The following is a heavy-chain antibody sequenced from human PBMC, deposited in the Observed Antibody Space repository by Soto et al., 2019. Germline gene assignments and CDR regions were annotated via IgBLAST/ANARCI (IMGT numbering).Heavy chain of an antibody. CDR3: ASRETSIVGAPRLDY. D-gene: IGHD1-26*01. CDR1: GGSISSSSYY. CDR2: IYYSGST. V-gene: IGHV4-39*01. J-gene: IGHJ4*02. Sequence: QLQLQESGPGLVKPSETLSLTCTVSGGSISSSSYYWGWIRQPPGKGLEWIGSIYYSGSTYYNPSLKSRVTISVDTSKNQFSLKLSSVTAADTAVYYCASRETSIVGAPRLDYWGQGTLVTVSS.